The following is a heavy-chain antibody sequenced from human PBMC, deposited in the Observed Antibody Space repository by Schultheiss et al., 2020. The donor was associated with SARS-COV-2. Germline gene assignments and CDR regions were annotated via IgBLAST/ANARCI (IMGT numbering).Heavy chain of an antibody. CDR1: GFRFSGYG. J-gene: IGHJ3*02. D-gene: IGHD3-9*01. CDR3: ARPPPDSPNWLYAFDI. CDR2: ISSSGSTI. V-gene: IGHV3-48*04. Sequence: GESLKISCAASGFRFSGYGMNWVRQAPGKGLEWVSYISSSGSTIYYADSVKGRVTFSRDNAKSSMFLQMNSLSAEDTAVYYYARPPPDSPNWLYAFDIWGQGTMVTVSS.